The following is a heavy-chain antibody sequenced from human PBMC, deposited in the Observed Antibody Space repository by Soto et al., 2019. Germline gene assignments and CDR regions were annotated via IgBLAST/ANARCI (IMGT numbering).Heavy chain of an antibody. V-gene: IGHV1-8*01. CDR1: GYTFISYD. CDR2: MNPYSGNT. Sequence: QVQLVQSGAEVKKPGASVKVSCRASGYTFISYDINWVRQATGQGPEWMGWMNPYSGNTGYAQKFQGRVTMSRNTSISTAYMELSSLTSDDTAVYYCARAVPAAKLNMDVWGKGTTVTVSS. J-gene: IGHJ6*03. CDR3: ARAVPAAKLNMDV. D-gene: IGHD2-2*01.